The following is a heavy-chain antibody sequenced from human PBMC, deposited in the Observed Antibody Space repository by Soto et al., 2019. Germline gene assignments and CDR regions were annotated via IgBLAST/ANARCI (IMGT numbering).Heavy chain of an antibody. V-gene: IGHV1-18*01. CDR2: ISAYNGNT. CDR3: ASGDYVWGSYRGEVYYYGMDV. Sequence: ASVKVSCKASGYTFTSYGISWVRQAPGQGLEWMGWISAYNGNTNYAQKLQGRVTMTTDTSTSTAYMELRSLRSDDTAVYYCASGDYVWGSYRGEVYYYGMDVWGQGTTVTVSS. CDR1: GYTFTSYG. J-gene: IGHJ6*02. D-gene: IGHD3-16*02.